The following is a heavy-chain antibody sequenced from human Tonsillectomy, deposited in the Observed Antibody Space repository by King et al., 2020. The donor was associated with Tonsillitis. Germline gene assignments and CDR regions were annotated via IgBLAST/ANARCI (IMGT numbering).Heavy chain of an antibody. CDR3: ARTNASTVTTGRTRYSYGMDV. V-gene: IGHV2-70*11. CDR1: GFSLSTSGMC. D-gene: IGHD4-17*01. CDR2: IDWDDDK. Sequence: VTLKESGPALVKPTQTLTLTCSFSGFSLSTSGMCVSWIRQPPGKALEWLARIDWDDDKYYSTSLKTRLTISKDTSKNQVVFTMTNIDPVDTATYYCARTNASTVTTGRTRYSYGMDVWGQGTAVTVSS. J-gene: IGHJ6*02.